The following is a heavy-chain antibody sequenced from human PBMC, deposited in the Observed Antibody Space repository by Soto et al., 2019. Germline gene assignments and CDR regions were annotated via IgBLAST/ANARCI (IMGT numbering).Heavy chain of an antibody. V-gene: IGHV5-51*01. D-gene: IGHD3-16*01. Sequence: GESLKISCKGSGYSFTSYWIGWVRQMPGKGLEWMGIIYPGDSDTRYSPSFQGQVTISADKSISTAYLQWSSLKASDTAMYYCARLDGDPMITVGGVISYMDVWGKGTTVTVSS. CDR3: ARLDGDPMITVGGVISYMDV. J-gene: IGHJ6*03. CDR1: GYSFTSYW. CDR2: IYPGDSDT.